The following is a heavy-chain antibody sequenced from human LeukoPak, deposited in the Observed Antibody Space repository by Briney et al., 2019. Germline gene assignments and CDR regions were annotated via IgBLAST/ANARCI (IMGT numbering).Heavy chain of an antibody. CDR2: INPSGGST. Sequence: ASVKVSCKASGYTFTSYYMHWVRQAPGQGLEWMGIINPSGGSTSYAQKFQGRVTMTRDTSTSTVYMELSSLRSEDTAVYYCVTDQVDRVRGVIPYYYGMDVWGQGATVTVSS. CDR3: VTDQVDRVRGVIPYYYGMDV. J-gene: IGHJ6*02. V-gene: IGHV1-46*01. D-gene: IGHD3-10*01. CDR1: GYTFTSYY.